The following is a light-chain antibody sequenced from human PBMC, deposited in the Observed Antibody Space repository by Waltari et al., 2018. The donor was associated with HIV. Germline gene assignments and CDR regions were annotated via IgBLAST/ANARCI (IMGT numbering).Light chain of an antibody. Sequence: QSALTQPASVSGSPGQSVPVSCSGSGKDLGAYDYVSWFQQHPDKAPQLIIFDVSKRPSGISDRFSASKSGNTASLTISGLQPEDEADYFCCSYTSSDTWVFGGGTKVTVL. CDR2: DVS. V-gene: IGLV2-14*03. CDR3: CSYTSSDTWV. CDR1: GKDLGAYDY. J-gene: IGLJ3*02.